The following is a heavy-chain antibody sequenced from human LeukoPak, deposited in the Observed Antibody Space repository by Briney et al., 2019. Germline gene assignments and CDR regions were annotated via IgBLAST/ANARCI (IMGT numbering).Heavy chain of an antibody. CDR1: GFSFISYS. CDR3: ARSWLVYYWYYGMDV. CDR2: ISSSSSYI. J-gene: IGHJ6*02. Sequence: GGSLILSCAASGFSFISYSMNWGRQAPGKRLEWVSSISSSSSYIYYADSVEGRFTISRDNDKNLLYLQINSLSAEDTAVYYCARSWLVYYWYYGMDVWGQGTTVTVSS. D-gene: IGHD5/OR15-5a*01. V-gene: IGHV3-21*01.